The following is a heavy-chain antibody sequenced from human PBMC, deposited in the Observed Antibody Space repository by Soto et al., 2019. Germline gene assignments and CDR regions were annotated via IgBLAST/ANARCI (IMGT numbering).Heavy chain of an antibody. CDR3: ARDKDRQQLGGNYYYIMDV. CDR1: GGTFRTSA. Sequence: QVQLVQSGAEVKKPGSSVKVSCKTSGGTFRTSAISWVLQAPGQGLEWMGGIMPVFPTPDYAQKFQGRVTITADESTSTAYMELSSLRSEDTAVYYCARDKDRQQLGGNYYYIMDVWGQGTTVTVSS. CDR2: IMPVFPTP. V-gene: IGHV1-69*12. J-gene: IGHJ6*01. D-gene: IGHD3-3*02.